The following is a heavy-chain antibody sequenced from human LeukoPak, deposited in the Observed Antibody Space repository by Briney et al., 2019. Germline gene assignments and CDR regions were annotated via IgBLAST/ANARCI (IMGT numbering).Heavy chain of an antibody. V-gene: IGHV1-18*01. Sequence: KLQGRLTMTTDTSTSTAYMELSSLRSEDTAVYYCASGGSPSYNWFDPWGQGTLVTVSS. J-gene: IGHJ5*02. D-gene: IGHD1-26*01. CDR3: ASGGSPSYNWFDP.